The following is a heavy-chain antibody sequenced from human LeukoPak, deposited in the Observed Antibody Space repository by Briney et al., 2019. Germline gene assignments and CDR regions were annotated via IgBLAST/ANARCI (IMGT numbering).Heavy chain of an antibody. CDR3: ARGLGPDFDY. V-gene: IGHV3-30*03. D-gene: IGHD7-27*01. J-gene: IGHJ4*02. CDR1: EFTFSSYA. CDR2: ISYHGSNK. Sequence: PGTSLRLSCAASEFTFSSYAMHWVRQAPGKGLEWVAFISYHGSNKYYADSVKGRFTISRDNSKNTLYLQMNSLRAEDTAVYYCARGLGPDFDYWGQGTLVTVSS.